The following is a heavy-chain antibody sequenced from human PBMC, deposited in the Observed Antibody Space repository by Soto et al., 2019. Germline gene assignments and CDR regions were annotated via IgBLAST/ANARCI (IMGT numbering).Heavy chain of an antibody. CDR1: GFTFSSYG. J-gene: IGHJ4*02. D-gene: IGHD3-3*01. CDR3: AKWSYLDY. CDR2: ISGSDGKT. Sequence: PGGSLRLSCAASGFTFSSYGMHWVRQAPGKGLEWVATISGSDGKTYYVDSVKGRFSISRDTSRNTLYLQMNSLRADDTAIYYCAKWSYLDYWGQGTRVTVSS. V-gene: IGHV3-23*01.